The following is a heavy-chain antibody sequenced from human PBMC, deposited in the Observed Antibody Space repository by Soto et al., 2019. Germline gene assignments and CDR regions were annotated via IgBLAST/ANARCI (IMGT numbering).Heavy chain of an antibody. V-gene: IGHV3-23*01. J-gene: IGHJ4*02. CDR1: GFTFSSYA. CDR2: ISGSGGST. CDR3: AKDHWGSY. D-gene: IGHD3-16*01. Sequence: PGGSLRLSCAASGFTFSSYAMSWVRQAPGKGLEWVSAISGSGGSTYYADSVKGRFTISRDNSKNTLYLQLTTLRAEDTALYHCAKDHWGSYSGQGTLVTVSS.